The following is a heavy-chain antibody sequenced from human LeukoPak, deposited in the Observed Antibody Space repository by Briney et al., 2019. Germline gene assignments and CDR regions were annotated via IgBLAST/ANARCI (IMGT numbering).Heavy chain of an antibody. Sequence: PGGSLRLSCAASGFSFRTYEMHWVRQAPGKGLEWVSDISSGGTITYYADSVRGRFTTSRDNAKNLLYLQMNSLRAEDTAIYYCSLLAVASPQDYWGQGTLVTVSS. CDR2: ISSGGTIT. V-gene: IGHV3-48*03. CDR3: SLLAVASPQDY. J-gene: IGHJ4*02. CDR1: GFSFRTYE. D-gene: IGHD6-19*01.